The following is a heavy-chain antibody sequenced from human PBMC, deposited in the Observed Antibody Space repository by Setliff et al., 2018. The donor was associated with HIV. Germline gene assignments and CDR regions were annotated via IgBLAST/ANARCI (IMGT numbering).Heavy chain of an antibody. CDR2: ISYSGTT. Sequence: PSETLSLTCSVSGGSISSGSYYWGWIRQPPGKGLEWIGFISYSGTTYYNPSLKSRVTISVDRSRNQFSLKLTSVTAADTAVDYCAETNGDEGGYVFHIWGQGTMVTVSS. J-gene: IGHJ3*02. CDR3: AETNGDEGGYVFHI. V-gene: IGHV4-39*01. D-gene: IGHD4-17*01. CDR1: GGSISSGSYY.